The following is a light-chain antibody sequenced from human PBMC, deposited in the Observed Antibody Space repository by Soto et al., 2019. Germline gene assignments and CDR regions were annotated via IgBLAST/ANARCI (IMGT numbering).Light chain of an antibody. CDR1: QSVPTRY. CDR2: GAS. J-gene: IGKJ4*01. V-gene: IGKV3-20*01. CDR3: QQYGTFSLT. Sequence: EIVLTQSPVILSLSPGERGTLSCRASQSVPTRYLAWYQHKPGQAPRLLIYGASNRPTGIPDRFRGSGSGTDFSLTISSLDTEDFAVYYCQQYGTFSLTFGGGTEVEIK.